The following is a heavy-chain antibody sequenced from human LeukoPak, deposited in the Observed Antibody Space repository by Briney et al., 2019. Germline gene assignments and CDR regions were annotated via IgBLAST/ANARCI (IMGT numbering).Heavy chain of an antibody. CDR3: AGNRNALGDTNWFDP. V-gene: IGHV4-59*01. CDR2: VYSSGRT. D-gene: IGHD4-17*01. CDR1: GDSINGYY. Sequence: PSETLSLTCTVSGDSINGYYWSWIRQPPGKGLEGIAYVYSSGRTNYNPSLKSRVTISLDTSKSQISLKLTSVTAADTAVYYCAGNRNALGDTNWFDPWGPGTLVIVSS. J-gene: IGHJ5*02.